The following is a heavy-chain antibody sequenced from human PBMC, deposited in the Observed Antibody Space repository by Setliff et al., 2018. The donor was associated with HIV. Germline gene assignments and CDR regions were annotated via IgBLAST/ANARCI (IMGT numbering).Heavy chain of an antibody. CDR3: ARGFQSYYFDH. J-gene: IGHJ4*02. CDR1: GFTFSSYD. CDR2: ISYDGNDK. Sequence: GESLRLSCAASGFTFSSYDLHWVRQAPGKGLEWVAVISYDGNDKYYADSVKGRFTISRDKSKHTLYSQLNSLRPDDTAVYSCARGFQSYYFDHWGQGTLVTVSS. V-gene: IGHV3-30*03. D-gene: IGHD3-16*02.